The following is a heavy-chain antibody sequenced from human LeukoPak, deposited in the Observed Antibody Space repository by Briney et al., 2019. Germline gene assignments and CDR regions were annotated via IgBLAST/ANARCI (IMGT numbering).Heavy chain of an antibody. CDR3: TTDREVTPDFDY. J-gene: IGHJ4*02. CDR2: IKSKTDGGTT. V-gene: IGHV3-15*01. D-gene: IGHD2-21*02. Sequence: GGSLRLSCAASGFTFSNAWMSWVRQAPGKGLEWVGRIKSKTDGGTTDYAAPVKGRFTISRDDSKNTLYLQMNSLKTEDTAVYYCTTDREVTPDFDYWGQGTLVTVSP. CDR1: GFTFSNAW.